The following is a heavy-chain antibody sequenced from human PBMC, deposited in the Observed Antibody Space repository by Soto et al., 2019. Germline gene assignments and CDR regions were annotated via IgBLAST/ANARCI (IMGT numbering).Heavy chain of an antibody. D-gene: IGHD5-12*01. Sequence: EVQLLESGGGLVQPGGSLRLSCAASGFSFSGYGMSWVRQAPGQGLEWVSAISGSGSSTYYSDSVRGRFTISRDNSKNTLYLQMNRLRAEDTAVYFCAKASKGYTGYDLDYWGQGTLVAVSP. V-gene: IGHV3-23*01. J-gene: IGHJ4*02. CDR1: GFSFSGYG. CDR2: ISGSGSST. CDR3: AKASKGYTGYDLDY.